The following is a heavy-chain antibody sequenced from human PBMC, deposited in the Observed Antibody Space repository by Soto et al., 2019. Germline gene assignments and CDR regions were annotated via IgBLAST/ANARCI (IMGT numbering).Heavy chain of an antibody. CDR3: ARESLGGDYINWFDP. CDR2: IYYSGST. Sequence: QVQLQESGPGLVKPSETLSLTCTVSGGSISSYYWSWIRQPPGKGLEWIGYIYYSGSTNYNPSLKSRVTISVDTSKNQFSLKLSSVTAADTAVYYCARESLGGDYINWFDPWGQGTLVTVSS. J-gene: IGHJ5*02. CDR1: GGSISSYY. D-gene: IGHD4-17*01. V-gene: IGHV4-59*01.